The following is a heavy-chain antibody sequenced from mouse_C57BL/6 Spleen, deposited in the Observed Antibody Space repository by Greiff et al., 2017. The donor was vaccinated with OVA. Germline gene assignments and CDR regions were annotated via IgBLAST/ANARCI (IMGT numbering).Heavy chain of an antibody. D-gene: IGHD1-1*01. CDR3: ARRYYGSSYAMDY. CDR1: GYTFTSYW. CDR2: LDPSDSYT. Sequence: VQLQQPGAELVMPGASVKLSCKASGYTFTSYWMHWVKQRPGQGLEWIGELDPSDSYTNYNQKFKGKSTLPVDKSSSTAYMQLSSLTSEDSAVYYCARRYYGSSYAMDYWGQGTSVTVSS. J-gene: IGHJ4*01. V-gene: IGHV1-69*01.